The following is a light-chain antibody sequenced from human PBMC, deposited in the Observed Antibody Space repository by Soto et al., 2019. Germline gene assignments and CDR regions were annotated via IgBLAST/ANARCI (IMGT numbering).Light chain of an antibody. Sequence: DIQMTQSPSSLSASVVDRVTITCLASQSISSYLNWYQHKPGKAPKLLIYAASSLQTGVPSRFSGSRSGTDFALTISSLQRDDFATYYCQQTDSFPRTFGQGTKVDIK. V-gene: IGKV1-39*01. CDR2: AAS. J-gene: IGKJ1*01. CDR1: QSISSY. CDR3: QQTDSFPRT.